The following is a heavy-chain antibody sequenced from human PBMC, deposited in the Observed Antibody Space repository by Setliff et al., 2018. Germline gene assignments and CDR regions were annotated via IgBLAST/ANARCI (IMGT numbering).Heavy chain of an antibody. V-gene: IGHV1-69*13. J-gene: IGHJ1*01. CDR3: VRSSVEATYGPTSESDEYFQI. CDR2: IIPLLETS. CDR1: GGTFSNHA. Sequence: ASVKVSCKVAGGTFSNHAISWVRQAPGQGLEWMGGIIPLLETSKYAQKFQGRVTITADESSGTVYMALSSLRYDDTAVYYCVRSSVEATYGPTSESDEYFQIWGQGTLVTVSS. D-gene: IGHD1-26*01.